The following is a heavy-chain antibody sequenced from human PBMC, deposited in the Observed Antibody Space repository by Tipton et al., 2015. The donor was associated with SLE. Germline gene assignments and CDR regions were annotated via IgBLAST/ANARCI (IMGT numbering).Heavy chain of an antibody. J-gene: IGHJ2*01. CDR1: GGSFSAYY. V-gene: IGHV4-34*01. D-gene: IGHD3-3*01. CDR2: INHSGDT. CDR3: ARVITIFGVVPWYFDL. Sequence: TLSLTCAVFGGSFSAYYWSWVRQPPGKGLEWIGEINHSGDTNYKPSLKSRVTISVDTSKNQFSLKLSSVTAADTAVYYCARVITIFGVVPWYFDLWGRGTLVTVSS.